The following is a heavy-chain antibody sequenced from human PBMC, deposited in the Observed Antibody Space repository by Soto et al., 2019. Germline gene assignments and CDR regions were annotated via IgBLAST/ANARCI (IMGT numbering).Heavy chain of an antibody. CDR1: GFSFSSYW. CDR2: IKEDGSEK. J-gene: IGHJ3*02. Sequence: GGSLRLSCAASGFSFSSYWMTWVRQAPGKGLEWVAKIKEDGSEKYYVDSVKGRFSVSRDNAKNSLYLQMNSLRGEDTAVYYCARDGFCIVGTCYSPGNAFDMWGQGTKVTVSS. V-gene: IGHV3-7*01. CDR3: ARDGFCIVGTCYSPGNAFDM. D-gene: IGHD2-15*01.